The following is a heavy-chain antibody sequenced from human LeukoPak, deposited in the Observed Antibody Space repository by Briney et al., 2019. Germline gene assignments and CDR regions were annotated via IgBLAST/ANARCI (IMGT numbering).Heavy chain of an antibody. CDR2: ISGSGGTT. CDR3: AKPMISSWYANWFDP. J-gene: IGHJ5*02. D-gene: IGHD6-13*01. Sequence: GGSLRLSCAVSEFTFSSYAMGWVRQAPGKGLEWVSAISGSGGTTSYADSVKGRFTISRDNSKNTLYLQMNSLRAEDTAVYYCAKPMISSWYANWFDPWGQGTLVTVSS. V-gene: IGHV3-23*01. CDR1: EFTFSSYA.